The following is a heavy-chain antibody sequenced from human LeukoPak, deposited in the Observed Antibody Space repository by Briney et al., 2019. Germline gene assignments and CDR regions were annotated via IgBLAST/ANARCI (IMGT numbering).Heavy chain of an antibody. J-gene: IGHJ5*02. CDR3: AGDRGFGEGINWFDP. Sequence: GGSLRLSCAASGFTFSSYAMTWVRQAPGKGLEWVAYISDSGNTIFYAASVKGRFTISRDNAKNSLFLQMNSLSAEDSAIYYCAGDRGFGEGINWFDPWGQGTLVTVST. CDR2: ISDSGNTI. CDR1: GFTFSSYA. D-gene: IGHD3-10*01. V-gene: IGHV3-48*03.